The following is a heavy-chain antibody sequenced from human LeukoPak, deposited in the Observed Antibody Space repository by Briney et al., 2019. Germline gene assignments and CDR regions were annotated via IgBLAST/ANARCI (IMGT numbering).Heavy chain of an antibody. CDR3: AREGDVLRFLSYYMDV. J-gene: IGHJ6*03. CDR1: GASISSSSYY. V-gene: IGHV4-39*07. Sequence: PSETLSLTCTVSGASISSSSYYWGWIRQPPGKGLEWIGSLYDSGSTYYNPSLKSRVTISVDTSKNQFSLKLSSVTAADTAVYYCAREGDVLRFLSYYMDVWGKGTTVTVSS. D-gene: IGHD3-3*01. CDR2: LYDSGST.